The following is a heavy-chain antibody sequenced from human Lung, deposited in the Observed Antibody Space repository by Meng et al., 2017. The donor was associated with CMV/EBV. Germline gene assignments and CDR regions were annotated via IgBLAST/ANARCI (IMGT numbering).Heavy chain of an antibody. V-gene: IGHV3-7*01. CDR2: IREIGSET. CDR1: GFTFSGYR. J-gene: IGHJ6*02. CDR3: ATFKNCSSRKYNSYLYSVMDV. D-gene: IGHD2-2*01. Sequence: SCAVSGFTFSGYRMSWVRQAPGKGLEWVANIREIGSETYYMDSVKGRFTVSRDNAKNSLYLQMNSLRAEDTAVYYCATFKNCSSRKYNSYLYSVMDVWXRGTMVTVSS.